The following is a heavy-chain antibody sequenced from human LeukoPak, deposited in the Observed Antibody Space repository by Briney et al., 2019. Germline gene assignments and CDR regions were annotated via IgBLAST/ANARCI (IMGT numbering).Heavy chain of an antibody. D-gene: IGHD5-24*01. J-gene: IGHJ6*02. CDR3: AREDKRRDGYKPNYYYYGMDV. CDR2: IYSGGST. V-gene: IGHV3-66*01. CDR1: GFTVSSNY. Sequence: PGGSLRLSCAASGFTVSSNYMSWVRQAPGKGLEWVSVIYSGGSTYYADSVKGRFTISRDNSKNTLYLQMNSLRAEDTAVYYCAREDKRRDGYKPNYYYYGMDVWGQGTTVTVSS.